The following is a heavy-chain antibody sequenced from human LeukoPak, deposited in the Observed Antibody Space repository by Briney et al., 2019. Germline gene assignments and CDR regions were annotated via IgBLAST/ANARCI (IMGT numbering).Heavy chain of an antibody. Sequence: ASVTVSFKASGYTFTSYGISWVRQAPGQGLEWMGWISAYNGNTNYAQKLQGRVTMTTDTSTSTAYMELRSLRSDDTAVYYCARDGYCSGGSCYSNWFDPWGQGTLVTVSS. D-gene: IGHD2-15*01. CDR1: GYTFTSYG. J-gene: IGHJ5*02. CDR3: ARDGYCSGGSCYSNWFDP. V-gene: IGHV1-18*01. CDR2: ISAYNGNT.